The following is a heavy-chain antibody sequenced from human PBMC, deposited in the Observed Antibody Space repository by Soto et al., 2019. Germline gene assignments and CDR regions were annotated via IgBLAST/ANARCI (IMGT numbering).Heavy chain of an antibody. Sequence: EVQLLESGGGLVQPGGSLRLSCAASGFTFSSFALSWVRQAPGKGLQWVSAISGSGGDTDYVDSVKGRFTISRDNSKNTLFLQMNSLRAEDTAVYYCAGPGYSSQDYWGQGTLVTVSS. CDR1: GFTFSSFA. V-gene: IGHV3-23*01. J-gene: IGHJ4*02. D-gene: IGHD5-18*01. CDR2: ISGSGGDT. CDR3: AGPGYSSQDY.